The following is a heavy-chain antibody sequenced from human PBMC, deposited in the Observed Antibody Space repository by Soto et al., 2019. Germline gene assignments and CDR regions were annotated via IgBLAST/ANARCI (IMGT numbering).Heavy chain of an antibody. D-gene: IGHD5-18*01. CDR2: IYPDDSDT. CDR3: ARQGKYNYGSNDY. Sequence: PGESLKISCKGSGYSFTSYWIGWVRQMPGKGLEWMGIIYPDDSDTRYSPSFQGQVIVSADKSITTAYLQWSSLKASDTAMYYRARQGKYNYGSNDYWGQGTLVTVSS. J-gene: IGHJ4*02. CDR1: GYSFTSYW. V-gene: IGHV5-51*01.